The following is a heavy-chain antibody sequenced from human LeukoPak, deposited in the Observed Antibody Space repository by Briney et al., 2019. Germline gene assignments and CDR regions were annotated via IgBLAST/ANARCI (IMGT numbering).Heavy chain of an antibody. CDR1: GGTFSSYA. CDR2: IIPILGIA. Sequence: SVKVSCKASGGTFSSYAISWVRQAPGQGLEWMGRIIPILGIANYAQKFQGRVTITADKSTSTAYMELSSLRSEDTAVYYCARDGTAYYDSSGYPTNYYGMDVWGQGTTVTVSS. V-gene: IGHV1-69*04. J-gene: IGHJ6*02. CDR3: ARDGTAYYDSSGYPTNYYGMDV. D-gene: IGHD3-22*01.